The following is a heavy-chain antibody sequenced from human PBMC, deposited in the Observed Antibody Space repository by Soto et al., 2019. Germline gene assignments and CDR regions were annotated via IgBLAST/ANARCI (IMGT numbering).Heavy chain of an antibody. CDR3: ARASTGYYYYYGMDV. V-gene: IGHV3-53*01. CDR1: GFTVSSNY. CDR2: IYSGGST. J-gene: IGHJ6*02. Sequence: LRLSCAASGFTVSSNYMSWVRQAPGKGLEWVSVIYSGGSTYYADSVKGRFTISRDNSKNTLYLQMNSLRAEDTAVYYCARASTGYYYYYGMDVWGQGTTVTVSS.